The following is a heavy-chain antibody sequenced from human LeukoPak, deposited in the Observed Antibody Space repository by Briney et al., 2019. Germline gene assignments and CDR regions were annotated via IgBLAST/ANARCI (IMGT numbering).Heavy chain of an antibody. CDR3: AVGFYCGGDCYSDRGAYYYYMDV. D-gene: IGHD2-21*02. CDR2: INPNSGGT. CDR1: GYTFTGYY. V-gene: IGHV1-2*02. J-gene: IGHJ6*03. Sequence: ASVKVSCKASGYTFTGYYIHWVRQAPGPGLEWMGWINPNSGGTNYAQKFQGKFTMTRDTSISTAYMELSRLRSDDTAVYYCAVGFYCGGDCYSDRGAYYYYMDVWGKGTTVTISS.